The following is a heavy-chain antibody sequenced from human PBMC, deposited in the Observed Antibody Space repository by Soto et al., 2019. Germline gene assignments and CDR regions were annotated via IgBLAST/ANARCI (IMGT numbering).Heavy chain of an antibody. D-gene: IGHD3-16*01. V-gene: IGHV4-39*01. Sequence: SETLSLTGTVSGGSISSSSYYWGWIRQPPGKGLEWIGSIYYSGSTYYNPSLKSRVTISVDTSKNQFSLKLSSVTAADTAVYYCASARGVLGEFPYWGQGTLVTVSS. CDR1: GGSISSSSYY. CDR3: ASARGVLGEFPY. CDR2: IYYSGST. J-gene: IGHJ4*02.